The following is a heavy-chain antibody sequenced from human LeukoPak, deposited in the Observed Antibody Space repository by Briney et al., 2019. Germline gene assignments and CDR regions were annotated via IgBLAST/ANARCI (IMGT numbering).Heavy chain of an antibody. CDR3: ARDSSGWSYFDY. Sequence: SETLSLTCTVAGGSIIIHHCSWIRQPPGKGLEWIGDIYYSGSTNYNPSLKSRGTISVDTSKNQFSLNLRSVTAADTAVYYCARDSSGWSYFDYWGQGTLVTVSS. V-gene: IGHV4-59*11. CDR2: IYYSGST. D-gene: IGHD6-19*01. J-gene: IGHJ4*02. CDR1: GGSIIIHH.